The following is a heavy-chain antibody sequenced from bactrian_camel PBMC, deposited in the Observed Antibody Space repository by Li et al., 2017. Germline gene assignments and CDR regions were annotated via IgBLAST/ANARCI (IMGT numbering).Heavy chain of an antibody. CDR3: AADGGVSDYVPRPFAY. D-gene: IGHD4*01. CDR1: GFNFSTYW. J-gene: IGHJ6*01. V-gene: IGHV3S1*01. Sequence: HVQLVESGGGLVQPGGSLRLACAASGFNFSTYWMYWVRQAPGKGREWVASIDSGGSTTYYADSVKGRFTASRDNAKNTAYLQMNSLKPGDTAVYYCAADGGVSDYVPRPFAYWGQGTQVTVS. CDR2: IDSGGSTT.